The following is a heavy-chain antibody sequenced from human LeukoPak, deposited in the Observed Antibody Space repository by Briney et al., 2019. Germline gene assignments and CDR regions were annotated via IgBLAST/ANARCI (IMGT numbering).Heavy chain of an antibody. D-gene: IGHD1-14*01. CDR1: GFTFSSYA. V-gene: IGHV3-30-3*01. Sequence: GGSLRLSCAASGFTFSSYAMHWVRQAPGKGLEWVAVISFDGSNKYYADSVKGRFTISRDNSKNTLYLQMNSLRAEDTASYYRARDAPLTLRYFDYWGQGTLVTVSS. CDR3: ARDAPLTLRYFDY. CDR2: ISFDGSNK. J-gene: IGHJ4*02.